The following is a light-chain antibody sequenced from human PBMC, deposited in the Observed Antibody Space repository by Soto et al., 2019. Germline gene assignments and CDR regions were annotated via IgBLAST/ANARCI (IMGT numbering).Light chain of an antibody. V-gene: IGKV1-5*01. J-gene: IGKJ1*01. CDR1: QSISSW. Sequence: DIQMTQSPSTLSSSVGDRVTISCRASQSISSWLAWYQQKPGKAPKLLIYDASSWESGVPARFSGSGSGTEFTLTISSLQSDDFATYYCQQYNSYSGTFGQGTKVDI. CDR3: QQYNSYSGT. CDR2: DAS.